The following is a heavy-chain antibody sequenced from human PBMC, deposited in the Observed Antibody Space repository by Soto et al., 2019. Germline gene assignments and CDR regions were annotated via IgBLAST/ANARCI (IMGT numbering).Heavy chain of an antibody. CDR2: INHSGST. CDR1: GGSFSGYY. D-gene: IGHD3-10*01. Sequence: SETLSLTCAVYGGSFSGYYWSWIRQPPGKGLEWIGEINHSGSTNYNPSLKSRVTISVDTSKNQFSLKLSSVTAADTAVYYCARAKSRITMVRGAKGPDYYYYYMDVWGKGTTVTVSS. CDR3: ARAKSRITMVRGAKGPDYYYYYMDV. V-gene: IGHV4-34*01. J-gene: IGHJ6*03.